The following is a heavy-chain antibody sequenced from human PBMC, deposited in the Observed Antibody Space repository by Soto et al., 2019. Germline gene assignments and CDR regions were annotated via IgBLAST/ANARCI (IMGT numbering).Heavy chain of an antibody. Sequence: PSETLSLTCTVSSGSVNSGRYYWSWIRQPPGKRLEWIGYIYYSGSTNYNPSLKSRVTISIDTSNNHLSLRLTSVTAADTAIYYCARTDYGGNSFYYYGMDVWGQGTTVTVSS. CDR3: ARTDYGGNSFYYYGMDV. V-gene: IGHV4-61*03. D-gene: IGHD4-17*01. J-gene: IGHJ6*02. CDR2: IYYSGST. CDR1: SGSVNSGRYY.